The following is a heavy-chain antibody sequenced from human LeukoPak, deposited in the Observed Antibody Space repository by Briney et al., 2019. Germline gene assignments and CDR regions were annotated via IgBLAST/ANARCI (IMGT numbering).Heavy chain of an antibody. CDR3: ARVDFWSGYHSD. CDR1: GYTFTGYY. CDR2: ISAYNGNT. Sequence: ASVNVSCNASGYTFTGYYMHWVRQAPGQGLEWMGGISAYNGNTNYAQKFQGRVTMTTDTSTSTAYMELRSLRSDDTAVYYCARVDFWSGYHSDWGQGTLVTVSS. V-gene: IGHV1-18*04. D-gene: IGHD3-3*01. J-gene: IGHJ4*02.